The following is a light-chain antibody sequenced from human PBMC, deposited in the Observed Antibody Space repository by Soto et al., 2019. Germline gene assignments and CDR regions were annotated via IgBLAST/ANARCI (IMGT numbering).Light chain of an antibody. CDR1: QSVARN. Sequence: EIVMTQSPATLFVSPGEGATLSCRASQSVARNLAWYQQKPGQAPRLLIYGASTRATGIPARFSGSGSGTEFTLTISSLQSEDFAVYYCEQYNNWPPYTFGQGTKLEIK. J-gene: IGKJ2*01. V-gene: IGKV3-15*01. CDR3: EQYNNWPPYT. CDR2: GAS.